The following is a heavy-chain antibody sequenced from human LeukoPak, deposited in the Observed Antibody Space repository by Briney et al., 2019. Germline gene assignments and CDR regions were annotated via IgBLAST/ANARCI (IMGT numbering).Heavy chain of an antibody. J-gene: IGHJ4*02. CDR1: VCTFRCNY. V-gene: IGHV1-2*02. CDR2: IDANNGDT. D-gene: IGHD4-11*01. Sequence: ASVTISCKASVCTFRCNYIHWLRQAPGQGREWMGWIDANNGDTKSAQKFQGRVTMSRDTSISTAYMDMSSLSPDDAAVYYCARDPSSVTLYFFDYWGQGTLVTVSS. CDR3: ARDPSSVTLYFFDY.